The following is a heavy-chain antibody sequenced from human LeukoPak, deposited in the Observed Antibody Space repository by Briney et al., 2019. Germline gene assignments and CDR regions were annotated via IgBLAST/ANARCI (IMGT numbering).Heavy chain of an antibody. CDR3: ARHYSNRRFDP. D-gene: IGHD4-11*01. CDR1: GGSISSGGYY. Sequence: PSETLSLTCTVSGGSISSGGYYWSWIRQHPGKGLEWIGYIYYSGSTYYNPSLKSRVTISVDTSKNQFSLRLSSVTAADTAVYYCARHYSNRRFDPWGQGTLVTVSS. CDR2: IYYSGST. J-gene: IGHJ5*02. V-gene: IGHV4-31*03.